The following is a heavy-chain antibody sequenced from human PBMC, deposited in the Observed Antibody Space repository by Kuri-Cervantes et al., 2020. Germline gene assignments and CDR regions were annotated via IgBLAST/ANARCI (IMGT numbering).Heavy chain of an antibody. CDR1: GGSVSSGSYY. CDR3: ARVPNKLEGFEGGPDNWFDP. V-gene: IGHV4-61*01. D-gene: IGHD3-16*01. J-gene: IGHJ5*02. CDR2: IYYSGST. Sequence: SETLSLTCTVSGGSVSSGSYYWSWIRQPPGKGLEWIGYIYYSGSTNYNPSLKSRVTISVDTSKNQFSLKLSSVTAADTAVYYCARVPNKLEGFEGGPDNWFDPWGQGTLVTVSS.